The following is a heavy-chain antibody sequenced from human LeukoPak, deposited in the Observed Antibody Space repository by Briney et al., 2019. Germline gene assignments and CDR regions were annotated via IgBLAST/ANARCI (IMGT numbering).Heavy chain of an antibody. CDR1: GGSISSYY. CDR2: IYYSGST. J-gene: IGHJ4*02. D-gene: IGHD6-19*01. CDR3: ARQYSSGWYPGDFDY. Sequence: PSETLSLTCTVSGGSISSYYWSWIRQPPGKGLEWIGYIYYSGSTNYNPSLKSRVTISVDTSKNQFSLKLSSVTAADTAVYYCARQYSSGWYPGDFDYWGQGTLVTVSS. V-gene: IGHV4-59*08.